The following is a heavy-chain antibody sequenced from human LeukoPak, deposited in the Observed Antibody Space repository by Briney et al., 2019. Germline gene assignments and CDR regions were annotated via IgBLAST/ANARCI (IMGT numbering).Heavy chain of an antibody. Sequence: GGSLRLSCAASGFTFSSYAMSWVRQAPGKGLEWVSAISGSGGSTYYADSVKGRFTISRDNSKNTLYLQMNSLRVEDTAVYYCARDPQIAVVITTWYFDYWGQGTLVTVSS. J-gene: IGHJ4*02. CDR2: ISGSGGST. V-gene: IGHV3-23*01. CDR3: ARDPQIAVVITTWYFDY. D-gene: IGHD3-22*01. CDR1: GFTFSSYA.